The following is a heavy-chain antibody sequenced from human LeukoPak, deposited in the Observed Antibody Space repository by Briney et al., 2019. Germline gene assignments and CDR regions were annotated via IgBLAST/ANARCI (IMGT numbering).Heavy chain of an antibody. CDR3: AKGNWKYFDY. Sequence: GGSLRLSCAASGFTFSTYVMSWVRQAPGKGLEWVSAISGGGGSTYYADSVKGRFTISRDNSKNTLYLQMNSLGADDTAVYYCAKGNWKYFDYWGQGTLVTVSS. V-gene: IGHV3-23*01. CDR2: ISGGGGST. J-gene: IGHJ4*02. CDR1: GFTFSTYV. D-gene: IGHD1-1*01.